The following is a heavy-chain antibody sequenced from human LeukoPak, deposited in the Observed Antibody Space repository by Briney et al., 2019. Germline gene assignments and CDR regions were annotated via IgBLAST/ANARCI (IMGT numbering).Heavy chain of an antibody. J-gene: IGHJ4*02. Sequence: GGSLRLSCAASGFTFSRYSMNWVRQAPGKGLEWVSHITARGTAMFYADSVKGRFTISRDNAKNSLYLQMNSLRDEDTAVYYCASSGSYRFDYWGQGTLVTVSS. D-gene: IGHD1-26*01. CDR2: ITARGTAM. V-gene: IGHV3-48*02. CDR3: ASSGSYRFDY. CDR1: GFTFSRYS.